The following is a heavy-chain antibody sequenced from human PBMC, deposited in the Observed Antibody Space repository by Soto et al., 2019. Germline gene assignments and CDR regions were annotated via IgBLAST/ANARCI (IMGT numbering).Heavy chain of an antibody. CDR1: GGPFSSQA. Sequence: QVQVEQSGAEVKKPGSSLKVSCKTSGGPFSSQAFNWVRQARGHGLEWMGGIIPLLGSTTYAQKSQDRVTFTADESTSTVYMELRSLRSEDTATYFCAMSDGPSFYYVIAVWGRGTTVTVSS. D-gene: IGHD3-9*01. CDR2: IIPLLGST. CDR3: AMSDGPSFYYVIAV. J-gene: IGHJ6*02. V-gene: IGHV1-69*01.